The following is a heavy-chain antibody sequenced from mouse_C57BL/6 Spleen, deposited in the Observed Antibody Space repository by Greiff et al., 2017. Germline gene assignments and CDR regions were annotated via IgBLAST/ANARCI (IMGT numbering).Heavy chain of an antibody. CDR1: GYAFSSSW. Sequence: VKLQQSGPELVKPGASVKISCKASGYAFSSSWMNWVKQRPGKGLEWIGRIYPGDGDTNYNGKFKGKATLTADKSSSTAYMQLSSLTSEDSAVYFCARLGYYGDYAMDYWGQGTSVTVSS. D-gene: IGHD1-1*01. J-gene: IGHJ4*01. CDR2: IYPGDGDT. V-gene: IGHV1-82*01. CDR3: ARLGYYGDYAMDY.